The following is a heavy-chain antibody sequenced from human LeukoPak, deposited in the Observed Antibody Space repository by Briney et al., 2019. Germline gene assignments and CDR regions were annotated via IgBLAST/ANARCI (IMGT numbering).Heavy chain of an antibody. J-gene: IGHJ4*02. D-gene: IGHD5-24*01. V-gene: IGHV1-58*02. Sequence: SVKVSCKASGFTFTNSAMQWVRQPRGQRLEWVGWIVVASGNTKYAQKFQERVTITRDMSTSTAYMELSSLRPEDTAVYYCAAAPIEMQQRGFDYWGQGTLVTVSS. CDR2: IVVASGNT. CDR1: GFTFTNSA. CDR3: AAAPIEMQQRGFDY.